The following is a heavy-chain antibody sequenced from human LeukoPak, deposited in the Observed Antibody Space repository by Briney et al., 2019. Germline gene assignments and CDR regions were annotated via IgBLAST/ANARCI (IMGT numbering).Heavy chain of an antibody. CDR2: IYSGGST. CDR1: GFTVSSNY. Sequence: PGGSLRLSCAASGFTVSSNYMSWVRQAPGKGLEWVSVIYSGGSTYYADSVKGRFTISRDNSKNTLYLQMNSLRAEDTAVYYCARAGVGATLGAFDIWGQGTMVTVSS. D-gene: IGHD1-26*01. V-gene: IGHV3-53*01. J-gene: IGHJ3*02. CDR3: ARAGVGATLGAFDI.